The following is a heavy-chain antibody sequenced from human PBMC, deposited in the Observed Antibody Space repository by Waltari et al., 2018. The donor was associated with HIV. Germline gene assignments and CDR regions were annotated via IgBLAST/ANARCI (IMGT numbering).Heavy chain of an antibody. CDR1: GGSAIHSNYN. V-gene: IGHV4-39*01. CDR2: IYYMGTT. D-gene: IGHD2-8*01. CDR3: ARRPRMAGFYLYYGMDV. J-gene: IGHJ6*02. Sequence: QLQLQQSGPGLVKPSATLSLTCTASGGSAIHSNYNWDFIRQSPGKGLEWLGNIYYMGTTFYNPSLKSRVTMSADLSKNQFSLRLRSVTAADTAIYYCARRPRMAGFYLYYGMDVWGQGTTVTVSS.